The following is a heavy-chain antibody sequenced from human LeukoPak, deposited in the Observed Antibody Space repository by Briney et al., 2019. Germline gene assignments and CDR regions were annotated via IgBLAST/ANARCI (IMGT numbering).Heavy chain of an antibody. D-gene: IGHD2-2*01. V-gene: IGHV4-4*07. Sequence: SETLSLTCTVSGGSLKSFYWSWIRQPAGKRLEWIGRVYTSGTFSYSPSLRSRLTMSVDTSKNQFSLKLGSVTAADTAVYYCARGKIFYCSSTSCPSVLDYWGQGTLVTVSS. CDR3: ARGKIFYCSSTSCPSVLDY. CDR2: VYTSGTF. CDR1: GGSLKSFY. J-gene: IGHJ4*02.